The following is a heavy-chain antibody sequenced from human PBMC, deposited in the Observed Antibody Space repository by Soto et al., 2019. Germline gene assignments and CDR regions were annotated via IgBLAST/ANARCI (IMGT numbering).Heavy chain of an antibody. V-gene: IGHV4-31*01. CDR3: ARDPGRYYYMAV. CDR2: IYYSGST. Sequence: QVQLQESGPGLVKPSQTLSLTCTVSGGSISSGGYYWSWIRQHPGKGLEWIGYIYYSGSTYYNPSLKSLVTMSVDTSKNQFSLKLCSVTAADTAVYHCARDPGRYYYMAVWGKGTTVTVSS. J-gene: IGHJ6*03. CDR1: GGSISSGGYY.